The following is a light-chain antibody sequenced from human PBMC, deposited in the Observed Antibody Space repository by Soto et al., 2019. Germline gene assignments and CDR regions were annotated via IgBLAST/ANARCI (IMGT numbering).Light chain of an antibody. CDR3: MQSRRPFT. V-gene: IGKV2D-29*01. CDR2: EVS. CDR1: QSLLHSDGKTY. Sequence: IVMTQTPLSLSVTPGQPASISCESSQSLLHSDGKTYLYWYLQKPGQPPQLLVYEVSNRFSGXTXMCSGSGSGSDFTLKISRVEAEDADVYYCMQSRRPFTFGQGTRLEIK. J-gene: IGKJ5*01.